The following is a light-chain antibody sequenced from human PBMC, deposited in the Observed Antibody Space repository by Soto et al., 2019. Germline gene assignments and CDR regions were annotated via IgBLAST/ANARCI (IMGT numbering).Light chain of an antibody. J-gene: IGLJ2*01. Sequence: QSVLTQPPSASGSPGQSVTISCTGTSSDVGGYNYVSWYQQYAGKAPKLMIYEVSKRPSGVPDRFSGSKSGNTASLTVSGLKAEEEADYYCSSYAGSNNVVFGGGTKLTVL. CDR2: EVS. CDR1: SSDVGGYNY. CDR3: SSYAGSNNVV. V-gene: IGLV2-8*01.